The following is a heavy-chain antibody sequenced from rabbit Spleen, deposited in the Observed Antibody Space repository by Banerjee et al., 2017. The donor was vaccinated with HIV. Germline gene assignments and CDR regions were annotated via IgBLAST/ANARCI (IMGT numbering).Heavy chain of an antibody. D-gene: IGHD8-1*01. CDR3: ARDSGTSFSTYGMDL. Sequence: QSLEESGGGLVQPEGSLTLTCKASGFSFSSNYYMCWVRQAPGKGLEWIGCIATGSSGFTYYASWAKGRFTCSKASSTTVTLQMTSLTAADTATYFCARDSGTSFSTYGMDLWGPGTLVTVS. J-gene: IGHJ6*01. CDR1: GFSFSSNYY. V-gene: IGHV1S40*01. CDR2: IATGSSGFT.